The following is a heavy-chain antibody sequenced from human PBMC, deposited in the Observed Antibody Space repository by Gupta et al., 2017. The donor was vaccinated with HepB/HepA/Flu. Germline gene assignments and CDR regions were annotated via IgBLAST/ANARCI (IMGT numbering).Heavy chain of an antibody. J-gene: IGHJ4*02. V-gene: IGHV1-24*01. CDR1: GYTLTAFS. CDR2: FDPEDGET. D-gene: IGHD2-2*02. Sequence: QVQLVQSGAEVKKPGASVKVSCKVSGYTLTAFSIHWVRQAPGKGLEWMGGFDPEDGETIYAQKFQGRVTMTEDTATDTAYMELSSLRSEDTAVYYCAIPGYGSSTSCYIVGWYWDYWGQGTLVTVSA. CDR3: AIPGYGSSTSCYIVGWYWDY.